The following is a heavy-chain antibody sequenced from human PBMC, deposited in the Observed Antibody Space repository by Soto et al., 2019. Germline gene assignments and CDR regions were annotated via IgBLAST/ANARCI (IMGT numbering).Heavy chain of an antibody. V-gene: IGHV3-23*01. J-gene: IGHJ6*03. Sequence: GGSLRLSCAASGFTFSSYAMSWVRQAPGKGLEWVSAISGSGGSTYYADSVKGRFTISRDNSKNTLYLQMNSLRAEDTAVYYCAKCPGMYYDFWSPLRHYYYYYMDVWGKGTTVTVSS. CDR1: GFTFSSYA. CDR3: AKCPGMYYDFWSPLRHYYYYYMDV. CDR2: ISGSGGST. D-gene: IGHD3-3*01.